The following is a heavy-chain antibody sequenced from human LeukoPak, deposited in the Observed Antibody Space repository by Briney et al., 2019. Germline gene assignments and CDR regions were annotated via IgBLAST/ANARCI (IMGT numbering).Heavy chain of an antibody. D-gene: IGHD4-17*01. V-gene: IGHV1-18*01. CDR1: GYTFTSYD. Sequence: ASVKVSCKASGYTFTSYDINWVRQATGQGLEWMGWTSAYNGNTNYAQKLQGRVTMTTDTPTSTAYMELRSLRSDDTAVYYCARDSTATGFDYWGQGTLVTVSS. CDR3: ARDSTATGFDY. CDR2: TSAYNGNT. J-gene: IGHJ4*02.